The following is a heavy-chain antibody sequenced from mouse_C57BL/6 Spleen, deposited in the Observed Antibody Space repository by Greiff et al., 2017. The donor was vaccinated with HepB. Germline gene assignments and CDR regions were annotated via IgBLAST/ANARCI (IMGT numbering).Heavy chain of an antibody. CDR3: ARVYYGNYVYYAMDY. CDR1: GYTFTDYY. V-gene: IGHV1-26*01. Sequence: EVQLQQSGPELVKPGASVKISCKASGYTFTDYYMNWVKQSHGKSLEWIGDINPNNGGTSYNQKFKGKATLTVDKSSSTAYMELRSLTSEDSAVYYCARVYYGNYVYYAMDYWGQGTSVTVSS. J-gene: IGHJ4*01. D-gene: IGHD2-1*01. CDR2: INPNNGGT.